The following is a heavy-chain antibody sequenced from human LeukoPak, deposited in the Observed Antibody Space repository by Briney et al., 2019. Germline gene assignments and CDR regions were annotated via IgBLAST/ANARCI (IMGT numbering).Heavy chain of an antibody. V-gene: IGHV3-23*01. J-gene: IGHJ4*02. CDR2: ISRSGSSN. Sequence: GGSLRLSCAASGFTVSSNYMSWVRQAPGKGLEGVSAISRSGSSNYYADSVKGRFITSRDNSKSTLYLQMNSLGAEDTAVYYCAKGLAVAAISPSDYWGQGTLVTVSS. CDR3: AKGLAVAAISPSDY. D-gene: IGHD6-19*01. CDR1: GFTVSSNY.